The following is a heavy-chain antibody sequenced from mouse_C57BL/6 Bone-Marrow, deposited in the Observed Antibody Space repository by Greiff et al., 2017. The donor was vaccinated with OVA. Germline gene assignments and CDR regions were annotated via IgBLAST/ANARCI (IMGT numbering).Heavy chain of an antibody. CDR1: GYTFTGYW. CDR3: ARRDYDGSSPFAY. CDR2: IDPADSYT. J-gene: IGHJ3*01. D-gene: IGHD1-1*01. V-gene: IGHV1-69*01. Sequence: QVQLQQPGAGFVLPGASVKLSCKASGYTFTGYWMHWVRQRPGQGLEWIGEIDPADSYTNYNQKFKGKSTLTVDKSSSTSYMQLSSLTSEDSAVYYCARRDYDGSSPFAYWGQGTLVTVSA.